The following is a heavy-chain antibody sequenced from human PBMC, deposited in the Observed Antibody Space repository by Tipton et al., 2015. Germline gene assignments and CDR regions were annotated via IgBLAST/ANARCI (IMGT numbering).Heavy chain of an antibody. V-gene: IGHV4-59*01. CDR3: ARGGGDYYDPLDAFDI. CDR2: FYHRGNI. D-gene: IGHD3-22*01. Sequence: TLSLTCIVSGGSINSYYWSWIRQPPGKGLEWIGHFYHRGNINYNPSLKSRVTISADTSKNQLSLKLSSVTAADTAVYYCARGGGDYYDPLDAFDIWGQGTMVTVSP. J-gene: IGHJ3*02. CDR1: GGSINSYY.